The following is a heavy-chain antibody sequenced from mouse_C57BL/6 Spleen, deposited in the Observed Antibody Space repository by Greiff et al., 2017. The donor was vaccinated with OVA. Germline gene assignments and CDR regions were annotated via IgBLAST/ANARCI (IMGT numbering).Heavy chain of an antibody. Sequence: QVQLQQPGAELVRPGSSVKLSCKASGYTFTSYWMHWVKQRPIQGLEWIGNIDPSVSETHYNQKFKDKATLTVDKSSSTAYMQLSSLTSEDSAVYYCARLYDGYYFAYWGQGTLVTVSA. CDR3: ARLYDGYYFAY. D-gene: IGHD2-3*01. CDR1: GYTFTSYW. J-gene: IGHJ3*01. V-gene: IGHV1-52*01. CDR2: IDPSVSET.